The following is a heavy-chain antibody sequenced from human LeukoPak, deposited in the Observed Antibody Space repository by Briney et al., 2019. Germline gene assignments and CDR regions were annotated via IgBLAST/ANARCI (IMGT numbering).Heavy chain of an antibody. CDR2: ISGSGGST. D-gene: IGHD3-22*01. Sequence: TGGSLRLSCAASGFTFSSYWMSWVRQAPGKGLEWVSAISGSGGSTYYADSVKGRFTISRDNFKNTLYLQMNSLRAEDTAVYYCAKDTNSLDYYDSSGYYFCFDYWGQGTLVTVSS. V-gene: IGHV3-23*01. J-gene: IGHJ4*02. CDR1: GFTFSSYW. CDR3: AKDTNSLDYYDSSGYYFCFDY.